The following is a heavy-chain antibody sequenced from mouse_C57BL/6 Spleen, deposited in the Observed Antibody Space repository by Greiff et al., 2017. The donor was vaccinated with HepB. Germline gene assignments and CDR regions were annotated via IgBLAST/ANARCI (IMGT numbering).Heavy chain of an antibody. CDR2: IHPNSGST. CDR1: GYTFTSYW. J-gene: IGHJ1*03. Sequence: VQLQQPGAELVKPGASVKLSCKASGYTFTSYWMHWVKQRPGQGLEWIGMIHPNSGSTNYNEKFKSKATLTVDKSSSTAYMQLSSLTSEDSAVYYCARREGGAYDYHWYFDVWGTGTTVTVSS. D-gene: IGHD2-4*01. CDR3: ARREGGAYDYHWYFDV. V-gene: IGHV1-64*01.